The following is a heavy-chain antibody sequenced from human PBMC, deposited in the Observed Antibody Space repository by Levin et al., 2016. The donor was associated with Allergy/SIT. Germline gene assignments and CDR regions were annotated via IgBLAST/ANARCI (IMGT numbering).Heavy chain of an antibody. CDR2: VSNSGAST. D-gene: IGHD6-19*01. CDR1: GFTFSSYA. CDR3: AKGRQWLAPDAFDI. Sequence: ESLKISCAASGFTFSSYAMNWVRQAPGKGLEWVSAVSNSGASTYYTNSVKGRFTISRDNSKKSLYLQMNSLRAEDTAVYYCAKGRQWLAPDAFDIWGQGTMVTVSS. V-gene: IGHV3-23*01. J-gene: IGHJ3*02.